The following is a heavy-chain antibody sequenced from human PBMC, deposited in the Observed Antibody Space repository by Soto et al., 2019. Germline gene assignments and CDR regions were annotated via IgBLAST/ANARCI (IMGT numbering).Heavy chain of an antibody. V-gene: IGHV4-59*01. Sequence: SETLSLTCTVSGVSISSYYWSWIRQPPGKGLEWIGYIYYSGSTNYNPSLKSRVTISVDTSKNQFSLKLSSVTAADTAVYYCARDPQIFDSWGHGTLVTVSS. CDR1: GVSISSYY. CDR2: IYYSGST. CDR3: ARDPQIFDS. J-gene: IGHJ4*01.